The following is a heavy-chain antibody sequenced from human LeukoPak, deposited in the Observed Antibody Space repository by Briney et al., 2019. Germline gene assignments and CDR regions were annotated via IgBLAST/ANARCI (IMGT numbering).Heavy chain of an antibody. J-gene: IGHJ4*02. CDR1: GFTSSIYY. V-gene: IGHV3-30*02. Sequence: GGSLRLSCAASGFTSSIYYMSWVRQAPGKGLEWVAFIRFDGSNKYYPDSVKGRFTISRDNSKNTLYLQMNSLRAEDTAIYYCAKDQIVGAPAPSFDFWGQGTLVTVSS. CDR2: IRFDGSNK. CDR3: AKDQIVGAPAPSFDF. D-gene: IGHD1-26*01.